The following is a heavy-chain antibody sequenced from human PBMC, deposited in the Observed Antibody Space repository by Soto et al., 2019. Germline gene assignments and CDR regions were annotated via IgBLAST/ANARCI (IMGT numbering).Heavy chain of an antibody. CDR2: ISYDGSNK. Sequence: QVQLVESGGGVVQPGRSLRLSCAASGFTFSSYAMHWVRQAPGKGLEWVAVISYDGSNKYYADSVKGRFTISRDNSKNTLYLQMNSLRADDTAVYYCARALNYYYYYGMDVWGQGTTVTVSS. CDR1: GFTFSSYA. V-gene: IGHV3-30-3*01. CDR3: ARALNYYYYYGMDV. J-gene: IGHJ6*02.